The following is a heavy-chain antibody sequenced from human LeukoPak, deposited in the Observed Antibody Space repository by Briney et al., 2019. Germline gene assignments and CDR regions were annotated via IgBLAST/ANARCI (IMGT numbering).Heavy chain of an antibody. V-gene: IGHV3-53*01. D-gene: IGHD2-8*01. CDR3: ASGRLGYCTNGVCYDAFDI. Sequence: GGSLRLSCAASGFTVSSNYMRWVRQAPGKGLEWVSVISSGGSTNYADSVKGRFTISRDNSQNTLYLQMNSLRAEDTAVYYCASGRLGYCTNGVCYDAFDIWGQGTMVTVSS. J-gene: IGHJ3*02. CDR2: ISSGGST. CDR1: GFTVSSNY.